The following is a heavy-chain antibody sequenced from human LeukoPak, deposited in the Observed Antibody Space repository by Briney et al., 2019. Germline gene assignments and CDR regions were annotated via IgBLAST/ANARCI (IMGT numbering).Heavy chain of an antibody. V-gene: IGHV3-23*01. Sequence: GGSLRLSCAASGFTFSDHYMDWVRQAPGKGLEWVSAISGSGGSTYYADSVKGRFTISRDNSKNTLYLQMNSLRAEDTAVYYCAKEGGYGELSSYFDYWGQGTLVTVSS. CDR1: GFTFSDHY. CDR3: AKEGGYGELSSYFDY. D-gene: IGHD3-16*02. J-gene: IGHJ4*02. CDR2: ISGSGGST.